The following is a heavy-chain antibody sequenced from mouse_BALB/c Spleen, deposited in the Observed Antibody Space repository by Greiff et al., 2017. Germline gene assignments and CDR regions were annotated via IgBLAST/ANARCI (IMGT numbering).Heavy chain of an antibody. CDR2: IWGDGST. CDR1: GFSLTSYG. CDR3: ARYGNYDAMDY. D-gene: IGHD2-1*01. Sequence: VHLVESGPGLVAPSQSLSITCTVSGFSLTSYGVHWVRQPPGKGLEWLGMIWGDGSTDYNSALKSRLSISKDNSKSQVFLKMNSLQTDDTARYYCARYGNYDAMDYWGQGTSVTVSS. J-gene: IGHJ4*01. V-gene: IGHV2-6-7*01.